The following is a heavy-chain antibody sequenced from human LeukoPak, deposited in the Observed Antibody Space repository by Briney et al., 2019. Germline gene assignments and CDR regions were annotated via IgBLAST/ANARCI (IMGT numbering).Heavy chain of an antibody. Sequence: PGRSLRLSCAASGFTFSSYGMHWVRQAPGKGLEWVAVISYDGSNKYYGDSVKGRFTISRDNSKNTLYLQMNSLRAEDTAVYYCAGGYSYGYSAPFDYWGQGTLVTVSS. D-gene: IGHD5-18*01. CDR1: GFTFSSYG. J-gene: IGHJ4*02. V-gene: IGHV3-30*03. CDR2: ISYDGSNK. CDR3: AGGYSYGYSAPFDY.